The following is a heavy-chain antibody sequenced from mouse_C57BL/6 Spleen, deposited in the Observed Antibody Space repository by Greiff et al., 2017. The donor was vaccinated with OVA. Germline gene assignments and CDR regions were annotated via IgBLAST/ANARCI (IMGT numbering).Heavy chain of an antibody. CDR1: GFTFSSYG. J-gene: IGHJ2*01. D-gene: IGHD2-3*01. CDR2: ISSGGSYT. Sequence: EVMLVESGGDLVKPGGSLKLSCAASGFTFSSYGMSWVRQTPDKRLEWVATISSGGSYTYYPDSVKGRFTISRDNAKNTLYLQMSSLKSEDTAMYYCARYDGYYEGWGQGTTLTVSS. V-gene: IGHV5-6*01. CDR3: ARYDGYYEG.